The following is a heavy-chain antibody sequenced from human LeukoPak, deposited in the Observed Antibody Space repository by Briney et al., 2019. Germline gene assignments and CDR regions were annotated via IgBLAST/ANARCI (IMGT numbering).Heavy chain of an antibody. CDR2: INPIVVNT. CDR3: ARAPDLELFDY. D-gene: IGHD1-26*01. Sequence: ASVKVSRKASGYTFTSYYMHWVRHAPGQGLEWMGIINPIVVNTRYTHNPQGRVTLTRETSTSTVSMGLSTLRPQDTPVYYCARAPDLELFDYWGQGTLVTVSS. V-gene: IGHV1-46*01. CDR1: GYTFTSYY. J-gene: IGHJ4*02.